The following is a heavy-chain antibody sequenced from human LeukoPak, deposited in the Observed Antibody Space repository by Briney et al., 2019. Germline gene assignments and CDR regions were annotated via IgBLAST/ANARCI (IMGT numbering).Heavy chain of an antibody. CDR3: AKAIGSGSFNWFDP. CDR2: IRYDESNK. Sequence: GGSLRLSCAASEFSVGSNYMTWVRQAPGKGLEGVAFIRYDESNKYYADSVKGRFTISRDNPKNTLYLQMNSLRVEDTALYYCAKAIGSGSFNWFDPWGQGTLVTVSS. J-gene: IGHJ5*02. V-gene: IGHV3-30*02. CDR1: EFSVGSNY. D-gene: IGHD3-10*01.